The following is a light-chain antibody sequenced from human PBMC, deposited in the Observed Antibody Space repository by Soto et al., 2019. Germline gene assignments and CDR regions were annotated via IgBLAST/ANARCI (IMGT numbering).Light chain of an antibody. V-gene: IGLV1-44*01. Sequence: QSVLTQPPSASGTPGQRVTISCSTSSSNIGSNTVNWYQQLPGTAPKLLIYSNNQRPSGVPDRFSGSKSGTSASLAISGLQSEDEADYYCAAWDDSLNAVVFGGGTKVTVL. J-gene: IGLJ2*01. CDR2: SNN. CDR1: SSNIGSNT. CDR3: AAWDDSLNAVV.